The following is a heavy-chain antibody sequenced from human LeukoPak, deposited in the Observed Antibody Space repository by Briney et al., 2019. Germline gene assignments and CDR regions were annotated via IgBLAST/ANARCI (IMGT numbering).Heavy chain of an antibody. Sequence: GGSLRLSCVTSGFTFSTYAMTWVRQAPGKGPEWVSSINNSGGTTDYSDSVKGRFTVSRDNSKSTLYLQMNSLRAEDTAVYYCARGDLGAAFDYWGQGTLVTVSS. CDR1: GFTFSTYA. D-gene: IGHD1-26*01. CDR3: ARGDLGAAFDY. V-gene: IGHV3-23*01. CDR2: INNSGGTT. J-gene: IGHJ4*02.